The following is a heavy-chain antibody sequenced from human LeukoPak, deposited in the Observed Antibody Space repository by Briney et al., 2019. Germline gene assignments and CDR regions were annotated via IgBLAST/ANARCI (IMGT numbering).Heavy chain of an antibody. J-gene: IGHJ6*02. CDR3: ARATPYDSSGYYYLYYYGMDV. CDR2: ISAYNGNT. D-gene: IGHD3-22*01. V-gene: IGHV1-18*01. Sequence: ASVKVSCKASGYTFTSYGISWVRQAPGQGLEWMGWISAYNGNTNYAQKLQGRVTMTTDTSTSTAYMELRSVRSDDTAVYYCARATPYDSSGYYYLYYYGMDVWGQGTTVTVSS. CDR1: GYTFTSYG.